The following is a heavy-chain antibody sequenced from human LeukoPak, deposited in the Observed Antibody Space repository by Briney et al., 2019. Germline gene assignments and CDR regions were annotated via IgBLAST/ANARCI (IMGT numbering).Heavy chain of an antibody. Sequence: SETLSLTCTVSGGSISSGGYYWSWIRQPPGKGLEWIGYIYHSGSTYYNPSLKSRVTISVDRSKNQFSLKLSSVTAADTAVYYCACQEGIGTSAFDIWGQGTMVTVSS. V-gene: IGHV4-30-2*01. CDR3: ACQEGIGTSAFDI. D-gene: IGHD6-13*01. J-gene: IGHJ3*02. CDR2: IYHSGST. CDR1: GGSISSGGYY.